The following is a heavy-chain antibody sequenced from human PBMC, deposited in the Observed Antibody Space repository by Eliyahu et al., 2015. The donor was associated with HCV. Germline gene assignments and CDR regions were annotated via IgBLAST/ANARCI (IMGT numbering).Heavy chain of an antibody. CDR3: ARDPAQRLYRDDWADNYFDP. V-gene: IGHV3-30*10. J-gene: IGHJ5*02. Sequence: QVQLVEFGGGVVQPGRSLRLSCAASGFTFSPYALHWVRQAPGRGLEWLALISFDGSKQFYTDSVKGRFTISRDNSKNTLFLQMTSLKPEDTGVYYCARDPAQRLYRDDWADNYFDPWGQGTQVIVSS. CDR1: GFTFSPYA. CDR2: ISFDGSKQ. D-gene: IGHD2-2*02.